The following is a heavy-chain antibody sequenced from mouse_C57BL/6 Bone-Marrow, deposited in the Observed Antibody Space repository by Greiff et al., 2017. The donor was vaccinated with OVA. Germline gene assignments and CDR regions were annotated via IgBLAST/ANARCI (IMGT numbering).Heavy chain of an antibody. J-gene: IGHJ3*01. CDR1: GYTFTSYW. Sequence: QVQLQQPGAELVMPGASVKLSCKASGYTFTSYWMHWVKQRPGQGLEWIGEIDPSDSYTNYNQKFKGKSTLTVDKSSSTAYMQLSSLTSEASAVYYCARKDGSSYVGFAYWGQGTLVTVSA. V-gene: IGHV1-69*01. D-gene: IGHD1-1*01. CDR2: IDPSDSYT. CDR3: ARKDGSSYVGFAY.